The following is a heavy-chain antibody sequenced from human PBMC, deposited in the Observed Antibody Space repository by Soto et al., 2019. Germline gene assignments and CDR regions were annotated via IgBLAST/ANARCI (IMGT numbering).Heavy chain of an antibody. D-gene: IGHD6-19*01. CDR1: GFTFSSYS. Sequence: GGSLRLSCAASGFTFSSYSMNWVRQAPGKGLEWVSSISSSSSYIYYADSVKGRFTISRDNAKNSLYLQMNSLRAEDTAVYYCARDTLPQWLGPLTGNWFDPWGQGTLVTVSS. J-gene: IGHJ5*02. CDR3: ARDTLPQWLGPLTGNWFDP. CDR2: ISSSSSYI. V-gene: IGHV3-21*01.